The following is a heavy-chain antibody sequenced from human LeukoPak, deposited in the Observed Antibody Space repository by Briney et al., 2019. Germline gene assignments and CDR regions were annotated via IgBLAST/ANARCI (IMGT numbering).Heavy chain of an antibody. V-gene: IGHV4-39*01. Sequence: SATLSLTCTVSGDSVSSTNYYWGWIRQPPGRGLEWIASIRYSESAYYSPSLKSRATISVDTSKNQFSLRLRSLTATDTAVYYCATQDSSHYWGQGTLVTVSS. CDR3: ATQDSSHY. CDR1: GDSVSSTNYY. J-gene: IGHJ4*02. D-gene: IGHD3-22*01. CDR2: IRYSESA.